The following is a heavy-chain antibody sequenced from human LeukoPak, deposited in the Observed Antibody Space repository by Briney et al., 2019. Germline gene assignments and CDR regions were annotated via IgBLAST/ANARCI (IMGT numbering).Heavy chain of an antibody. J-gene: IGHJ4*02. CDR1: GFTFSSYG. CDR3: AKDQGYSYGYVSY. Sequence: PGRSLRLSCAASGFTFSSYGMHWVRQAPGKGLEWVAVISYDGSNKYYADSVKGRFTISRDNSKNTLYPQMNSLRPEDTAVYYCAKDQGYSYGYVSYWGQGTPVTVSS. V-gene: IGHV3-30*18. D-gene: IGHD5-18*01. CDR2: ISYDGSNK.